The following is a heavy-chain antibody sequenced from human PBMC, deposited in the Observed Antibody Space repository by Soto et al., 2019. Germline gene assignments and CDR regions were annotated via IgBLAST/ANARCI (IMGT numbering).Heavy chain of an antibody. J-gene: IGHJ3*01. Sequence: EVQLLESGGGLVQPGGSLRLSCAASGFTFSSYAMSWVRQAPGKGLEWVSTISASGGSTSDAGSVKGRFTISRDNSKKTLYLQVDSPGANDTAVYYCAKAPTYGDDRASAFDLWGQGRMVTVSS. CDR2: ISASGGST. V-gene: IGHV3-23*01. CDR1: GFTFSSYA. CDR3: AKAPTYGDDRASAFDL. D-gene: IGHD4-17*01.